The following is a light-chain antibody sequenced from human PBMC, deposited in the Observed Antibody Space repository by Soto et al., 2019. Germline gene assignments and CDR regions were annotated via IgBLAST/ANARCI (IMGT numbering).Light chain of an antibody. V-gene: IGKV3-11*01. CDR2: DAS. Sequence: EIVLTQSPATLSLSPGERATLSCRASQTVRNHLAWYQQKPCQAPRLLIFDASNRASGIPARFSGSGSGTDFTLTISSLEPEDFAVYYCQQRDTWPPFTFGPGTKVDFK. CDR1: QTVRNH. CDR3: QQRDTWPPFT. J-gene: IGKJ3*01.